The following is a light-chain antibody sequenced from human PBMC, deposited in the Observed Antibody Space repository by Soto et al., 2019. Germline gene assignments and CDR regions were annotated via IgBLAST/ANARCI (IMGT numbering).Light chain of an antibody. CDR3: QQSYSTLQG. CDR1: QSISSY. CDR2: AAS. V-gene: IGKV1-39*01. Sequence: DIQMTQSPSSLSASVGDRVTITCRASQSISSYLNWYQQKPGKAPKLLIYAASSLQSGVPSRFSGSGSGTDFTLTISSLQPEDFATYYCQQSYSTLQGFGGGTKVEIK. J-gene: IGKJ4*01.